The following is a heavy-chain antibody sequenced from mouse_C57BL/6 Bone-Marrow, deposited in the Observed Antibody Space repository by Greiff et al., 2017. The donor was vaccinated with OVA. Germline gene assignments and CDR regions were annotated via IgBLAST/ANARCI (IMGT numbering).Heavy chain of an antibody. CDR3: ARGNFGSSFYAMDY. V-gene: IGHV14-3*01. CDR2: IDPANDNT. J-gene: IGHJ4*01. D-gene: IGHD1-1*01. CDR1: GFNIKNTY. Sequence: VQLQQSVAELVRPGASVKLSCAASGFNIKNTYMHWVKQRPEQGLEWIGRIDPANDNTTYAQKFQGKATMTADKSSNTAYLQLSSLSSEDTAVYDCARGNFGSSFYAMDYGGQGTSVTVSA.